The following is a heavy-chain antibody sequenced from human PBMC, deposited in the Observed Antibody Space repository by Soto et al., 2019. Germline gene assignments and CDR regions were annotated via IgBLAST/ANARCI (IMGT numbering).Heavy chain of an antibody. V-gene: IGHV3-30*18. D-gene: IGHD3-10*01. J-gene: IGHJ4*02. CDR2: ISYDGSNK. CDR1: GFTFSSYG. CDR3: AKDYYDSGRGYYFDY. Sequence: QVQLVESGGGVVQPGRSLRLSCAASGFTFSSYGMHWVRQAPGKGLEWVAVISYDGSNKYYADSVKGRFTISRDNSKNALYLQMSSLRAEDTAVYYCAKDYYDSGRGYYFDYWGQGTLVTVSS.